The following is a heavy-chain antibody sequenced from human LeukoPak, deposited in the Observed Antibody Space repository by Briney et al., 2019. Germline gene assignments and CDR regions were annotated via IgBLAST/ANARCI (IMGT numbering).Heavy chain of an antibody. V-gene: IGHV4-4*02. J-gene: IGHJ5*02. CDR2: IYHSGST. D-gene: IGHD6-13*01. CDR3: AKHQQQLVPQWFDP. Sequence: PSETLSLTCAVSGGSISSSNWWSWVRQPPGKGLEWIGEIYHSGSTNYNPSLKSRVTISVDTSKNQFSLKLNSVTAADTAVYYCAKHQQQLVPQWFDPWGQGTLVTVSS. CDR1: GGSISSSNW.